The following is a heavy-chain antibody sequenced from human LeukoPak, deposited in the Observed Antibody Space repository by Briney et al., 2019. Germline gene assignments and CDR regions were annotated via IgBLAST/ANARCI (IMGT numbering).Heavy chain of an antibody. CDR2: INAGNGNT. Sequence: ASVKVSCKASGYTFTSYAMHGVRQAPGQRLEWMGWINAGNGNTKYSQKFQGRVTITRDTSASTAYMELSSLRSEDTAVNYCAKAKYSSSWFFDYWGQGTLVTVSS. J-gene: IGHJ4*02. V-gene: IGHV1-3*01. CDR1: GYTFTSYA. CDR3: AKAKYSSSWFFDY. D-gene: IGHD6-13*01.